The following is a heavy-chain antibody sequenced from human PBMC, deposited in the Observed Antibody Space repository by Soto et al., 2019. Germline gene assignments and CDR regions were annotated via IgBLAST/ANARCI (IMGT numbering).Heavy chain of an antibody. Sequence: PLETMSLTCTVSGGSISSSSYYWGWIRQPPGKGLEWIGNIYYSGSTYYNPSLKSRVTISVDTSKNQFSLKLSSVTAADTAVYYCARQRSGYYRNNWFDPWGQGTLVTVSS. CDR3: ARQRSGYYRNNWFDP. V-gene: IGHV4-39*01. D-gene: IGHD3-3*01. CDR2: IYYSGST. CDR1: GGSISSSSYY. J-gene: IGHJ5*02.